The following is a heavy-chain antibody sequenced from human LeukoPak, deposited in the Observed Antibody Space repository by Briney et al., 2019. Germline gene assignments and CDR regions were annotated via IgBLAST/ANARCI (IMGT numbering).Heavy chain of an antibody. CDR3: AKSPFDI. Sequence: PGGSLRLSCAASGFTFSSYSMNWVRQAPGKGLEWISYISDTTSSIYYADSVKGRFTISRDNGKSSLFLQMNSLRPEDTAVYYCAKSPFDIWGQGTMVTVSS. CDR2: ISDTTSSI. V-gene: IGHV3-48*01. CDR1: GFTFSSYS. J-gene: IGHJ3*02.